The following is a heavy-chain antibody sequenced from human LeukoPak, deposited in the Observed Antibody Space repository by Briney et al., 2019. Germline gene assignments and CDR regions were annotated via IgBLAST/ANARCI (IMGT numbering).Heavy chain of an antibody. V-gene: IGHV3-43*01. CDR2: ISWDGGST. CDR1: GFTFDDYT. D-gene: IGHD3-10*01. CDR3: AKGSSGYGSGSYSYYFDY. Sequence: GGSLRLSCAASGFTFDDYTMHWVRQAPGKGLEWVSLISWDGGSTYYADSVKGRFTISRDNSKNSLYLQMNSLRTEDTALYYCAKGSSGYGSGSYSYYFDYWGQGTLVTVSS. J-gene: IGHJ4*02.